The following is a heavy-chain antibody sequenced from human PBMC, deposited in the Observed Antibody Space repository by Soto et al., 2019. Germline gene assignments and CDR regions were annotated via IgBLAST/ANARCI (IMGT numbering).Heavy chain of an antibody. V-gene: IGHV4-31*03. J-gene: IGHJ4*02. CDR2: IYHTGRT. D-gene: IGHD6-6*01. CDR3: ARTDAYNSSFFDS. CDR1: GDSVNRAY. Sequence: QVQLQEMGPGLVKPSQTLTITCTVSGDSVNRAYWSWIRQLPGQGLEWMGNIYHTGRTFYNPSLKSRVAISSDTSKPLFSLKMRSVTAADTAVYYCARTDAYNSSFFDSWGLGTVVTVSS.